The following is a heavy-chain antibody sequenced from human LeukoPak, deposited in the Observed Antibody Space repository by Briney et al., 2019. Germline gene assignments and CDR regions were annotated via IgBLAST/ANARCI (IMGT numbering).Heavy chain of an antibody. CDR3: ARETTVNPGGFAP. CDR2: IYYSGST. CDR1: GGSISSSSYY. D-gene: IGHD4-11*01. V-gene: IGHV4-39*07. Sequence: PSETLSLTCTVSGGSISSSSYYWGWIRQPPGKGLEWIGSIYYSGSTYYNPSLKSRVTISVDTSKNQFSLKLSSVTAADTAVYFCARETTVNPGGFAPWGQGTLVTVSS. J-gene: IGHJ5*02.